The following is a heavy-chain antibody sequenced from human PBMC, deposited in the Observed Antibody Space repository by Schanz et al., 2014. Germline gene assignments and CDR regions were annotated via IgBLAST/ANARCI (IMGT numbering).Heavy chain of an antibody. CDR1: GLTFSHYY. D-gene: IGHD3-10*01. CDR3: ARDGADQYYFDD. CDR2: ISSSSSYT. Sequence: QVQRAESGGGLVKPGGSLRLSCPASGLTFSHYYMSWIRQAPGKGLEWVSYISSSSSYTNYADPVKGRFTISRDNAKNSMYLQMNSLRAEDTAVYYCARDGADQYYFDDWGQGTLVTVSS. J-gene: IGHJ4*02. V-gene: IGHV3-11*05.